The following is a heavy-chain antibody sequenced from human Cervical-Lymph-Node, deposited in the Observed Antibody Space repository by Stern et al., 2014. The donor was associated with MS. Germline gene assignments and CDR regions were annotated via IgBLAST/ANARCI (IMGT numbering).Heavy chain of an antibody. J-gene: IGHJ6*02. D-gene: IGHD2-2*01. V-gene: IGHV5-51*01. Sequence: MQLVQSGAEVKKPGESLKISCKGSGYNFGDYWIGWVRQKPGKGLEWMGTIFPADSDSRYSPSFEGQVTISADESSSTAFLQSSSLKASDTGIYYCARHQPAATFAMDVWGQGTTVIVSS. CDR1: GYNFGDYW. CDR2: IFPADSDS. CDR3: ARHQPAATFAMDV.